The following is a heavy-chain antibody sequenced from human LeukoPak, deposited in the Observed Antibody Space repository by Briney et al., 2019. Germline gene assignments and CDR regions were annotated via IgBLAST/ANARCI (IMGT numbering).Heavy chain of an antibody. CDR2: ISFDGSNK. Sequence: GRSLRLSCAASGFTFSRYGMHWVRQAPDKGLEWVAVISFDGSNKYDADSVKGRFTISRDNSKNTLYLQMNSLRAEDTAVYYCARVGSGWYLFDYWGQGTLVTVSS. V-gene: IGHV3-30*03. J-gene: IGHJ4*02. D-gene: IGHD6-19*01. CDR1: GFTFSRYG. CDR3: ARVGSGWYLFDY.